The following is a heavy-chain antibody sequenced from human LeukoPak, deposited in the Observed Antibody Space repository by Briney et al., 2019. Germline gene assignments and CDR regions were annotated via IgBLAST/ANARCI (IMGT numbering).Heavy chain of an antibody. D-gene: IGHD6-19*01. J-gene: IGHJ4*02. CDR1: GFTLTNAW. V-gene: IGHV3-15*05. CDR3: GKRFYVSGGGWTVDF. Sequence: GRSLRLSCAASGFTLTNAWMTWVRQAPGKGLEWVGLIKSKTDGGTTDYTAPVKGRFTISRDDSKTTLYLQMNSLRADDTAVYYCGKRFYVSGGGWTVDFWGQGTLATVSS. CDR2: IKSKTDGGTT.